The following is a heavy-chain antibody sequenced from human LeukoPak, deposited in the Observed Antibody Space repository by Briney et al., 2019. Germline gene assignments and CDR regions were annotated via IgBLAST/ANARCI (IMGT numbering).Heavy chain of an antibody. D-gene: IGHD6-13*01. CDR3: ARDRSSRAYGMDV. CDR2: IYYSGST. J-gene: IGHJ6*02. Sequence: PSETLSLTCTVSGGSVSSGSYYWSWIRQPPGKGLEWIGYIYYSGSTNYNPSLKSRVTISVDTSKNQFSLKLSSVTAADTAVYYCARDRSSRAYGMDVWGQGTTVTVSS. CDR1: GGSVSSGSYY. V-gene: IGHV4-61*01.